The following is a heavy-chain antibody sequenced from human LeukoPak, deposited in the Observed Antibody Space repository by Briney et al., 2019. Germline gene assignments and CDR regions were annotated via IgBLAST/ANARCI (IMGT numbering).Heavy chain of an antibody. CDR1: GFTFSSYS. CDR3: VRAMDS. V-gene: IGHV3-7*03. J-gene: IGHJ4*02. CDR2: IKQDGSAK. Sequence: GGSLRLSCAASGFTFSSYSMNWVRQAPGRGLEWVANIKQDGSAKFYVDSVKGRFTISRDNAKKSAYLQMNSLRAEDTAVYYCVRAMDSWGQGTLVTVSS.